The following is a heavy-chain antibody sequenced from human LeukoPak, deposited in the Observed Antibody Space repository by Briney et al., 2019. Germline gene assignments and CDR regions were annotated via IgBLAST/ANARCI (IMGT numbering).Heavy chain of an antibody. CDR3: TTAYTMVRAYIYFDY. Sequence: TGGSLRLSCAASGFTFSNAWMSWVRQAPGKGLEWVGRIKSKTDGGTTDYAAPVKGRFTISRDDSKNTLYLQMNSLKTEDTAVYYCTTAYTMVRAYIYFDYWGQGTLVTVSS. D-gene: IGHD3-10*01. CDR2: IKSKTDGGTT. V-gene: IGHV3-15*01. CDR1: GFTFSNAW. J-gene: IGHJ4*02.